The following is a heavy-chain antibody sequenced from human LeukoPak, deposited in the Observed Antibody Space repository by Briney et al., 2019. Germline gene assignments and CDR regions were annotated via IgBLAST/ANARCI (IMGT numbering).Heavy chain of an antibody. Sequence: GESLKISCKGSGYSFTSYWIAWVRQMPGKGLEWMGIIYPGDSDTRYSPSFQGQVTISADKSINTAYLQWRRLRATDTAMYYCASTTPFRTWGNNRPPRTAFDSWGQGTLVTVSS. V-gene: IGHV5-51*01. D-gene: IGHD3-16*02. CDR3: ASTTPFRTWGNNRPPRTAFDS. CDR2: IYPGDSDT. CDR1: GYSFTSYW. J-gene: IGHJ4*02.